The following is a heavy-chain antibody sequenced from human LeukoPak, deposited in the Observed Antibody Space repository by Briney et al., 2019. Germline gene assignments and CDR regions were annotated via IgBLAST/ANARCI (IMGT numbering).Heavy chain of an antibody. CDR3: ARTTVTVSHFDY. V-gene: IGHV4-4*07. CDR1: GGSISSFY. CDR2: IYTSGST. Sequence: SSETLSLTCTVSGGSISSFYWSWIRQPAGKGLEWIGRIYTSGSTDYNPSLKSRVTMSVDTSKNQFSLKLSSVTAADTAVYYCARTTVTVSHFDYWGQGTLVTVSS. J-gene: IGHJ4*02. D-gene: IGHD4-17*01.